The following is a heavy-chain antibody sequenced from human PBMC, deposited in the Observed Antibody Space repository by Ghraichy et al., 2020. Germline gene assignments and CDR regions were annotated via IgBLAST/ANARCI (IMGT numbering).Heavy chain of an antibody. D-gene: IGHD4-17*01. Sequence: GGSLRLSCAASGFTFSDQYMDWVRQAPGKGLEWVGRSRNKANSYITEYAASVKGRFTISRDDSQNSLYLQMNSLKTEDTAVYYCAREAYDYGDHGGVQGYYYHGMDVWGQGTTVTVSS. CDR2: SRNKANSYIT. V-gene: IGHV3-72*01. CDR1: GFTFSDQY. CDR3: AREAYDYGDHGGVQGYYYHGMDV. J-gene: IGHJ6*02.